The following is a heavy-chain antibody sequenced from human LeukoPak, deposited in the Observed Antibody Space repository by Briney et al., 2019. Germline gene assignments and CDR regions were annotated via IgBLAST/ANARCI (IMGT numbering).Heavy chain of an antibody. J-gene: IGHJ4*02. Sequence: GVLRLSCAASGFSFRSYAMSWVRQAPGKGLEWVSAISGSGGSTYYADSVKGRFTISRDNSKNTLYLRMTSLRAEDTAVYYCAKDRGSGWPQFDYWGQGTLVTVSS. V-gene: IGHV3-23*01. CDR1: GFSFRSYA. CDR3: AKDRGSGWPQFDY. CDR2: ISGSGGST. D-gene: IGHD6-19*01.